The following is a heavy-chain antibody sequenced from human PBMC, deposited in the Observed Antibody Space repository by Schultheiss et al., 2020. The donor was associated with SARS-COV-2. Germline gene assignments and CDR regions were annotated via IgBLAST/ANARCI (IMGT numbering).Heavy chain of an antibody. D-gene: IGHD2-2*01. CDR1: GGSFSGYY. V-gene: IGHV4-34*09. Sequence: SETLSLTCAVYGGSFSGYYWSWIRQPPGKGLEWIGEINHSGSTYYNPSLKSRVTISVDTSKNQFSLKLSSVTAADTAVYYCARDRSVPAPTWDAFDIWGQGTMVTVSS. CDR3: ARDRSVPAPTWDAFDI. CDR2: INHSGST. J-gene: IGHJ3*02.